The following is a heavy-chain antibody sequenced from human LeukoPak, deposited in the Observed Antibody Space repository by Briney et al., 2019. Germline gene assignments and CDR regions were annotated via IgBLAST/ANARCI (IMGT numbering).Heavy chain of an antibody. V-gene: IGHV3-23*01. CDR2: ISGSGVST. Sequence: GGSLRLSCAAYGFTFGSYAMNWVRQAPGKGLEWVSGISGSGVSTYYADSVKGRFTISRDNSKNTLYLQMSSLRAEDTAVYYCAKDVRHILPSFWGQGTLVTVSS. J-gene: IGHJ4*02. CDR1: GFTFGSYA. CDR3: AKDVRHILPSF. D-gene: IGHD2-21*01.